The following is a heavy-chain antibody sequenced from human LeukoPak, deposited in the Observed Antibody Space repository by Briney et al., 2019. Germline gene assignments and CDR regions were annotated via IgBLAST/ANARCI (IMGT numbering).Heavy chain of an antibody. CDR3: ARGAGTTYYYGSGSSTNWFDP. D-gene: IGHD3-10*01. V-gene: IGHV1-8*02. CDR2: MNPNSGNT. Sequence: ASVKVSCKASGYTFTSYDINWVRQATGQGLEWMGWMNPNSGNTGYAQEFQGRVTMTRNTSISTAYMELSSLRSEDTAVYYCARGAGTTYYYGSGSSTNWFDPWGQGTLVTVSS. J-gene: IGHJ5*02. CDR1: GYTFTSYD.